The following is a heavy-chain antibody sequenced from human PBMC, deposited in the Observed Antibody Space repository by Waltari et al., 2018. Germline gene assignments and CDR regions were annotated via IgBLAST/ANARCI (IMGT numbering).Heavy chain of an antibody. D-gene: IGHD4-17*01. Sequence: QVQLQESGPGLVRPSETLSLTCTVSGASVTRYYWSWVRQSAGTGPEWIGRLHSDGSTQYSPSLKSRVTISLDTSKNEFSLRLSSVTAADTAVYYCARAPRPLTTVTTYKDLDYYHYMDVWGNGTTVTVSS. CDR2: LHSDGST. J-gene: IGHJ6*03. V-gene: IGHV4-4*07. CDR1: GASVTRYY. CDR3: ARAPRPLTTVTTYKDLDYYHYMDV.